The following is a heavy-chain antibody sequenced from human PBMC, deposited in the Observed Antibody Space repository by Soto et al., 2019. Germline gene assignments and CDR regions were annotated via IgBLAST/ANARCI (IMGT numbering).Heavy chain of an antibody. CDR3: VPIPPLKYSSSWQEAGTTYLDY. CDR1: GFTFSSYA. V-gene: IGHV3-64D*08. J-gene: IGHJ4*02. CDR2: ISSNGGST. Sequence: GGSLRLSCSASGFTFSSYAMHWVRQAPGKGLEYVSAISSNGGSTYYADSVKGRFTISRDNSKNTLYLQMSSLRAEDTAVYYCVPIPPLKYSSSWQEAGTTYLDYWGQGTLVTVSS. D-gene: IGHD6-13*01.